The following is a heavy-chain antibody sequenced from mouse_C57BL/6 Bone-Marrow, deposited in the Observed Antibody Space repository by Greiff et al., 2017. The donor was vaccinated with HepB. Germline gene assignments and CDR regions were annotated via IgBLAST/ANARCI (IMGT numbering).Heavy chain of an antibody. J-gene: IGHJ4*01. CDR2: IWRGGST. D-gene: IGHD3-2*02. CDR1: GFSLTSYG. Sequence: VHLVESGPGLVQPSQSLSITCTVSGFSLTSYGVHWVRQSPGKGLEWLGVIWRGGSTDYNAAFMSRLSITKDNSKSQVFFKMNSLQADDTAIYYCAIRQLRYYYAMDYWGQGTSVTVSS. CDR3: AIRQLRYYYAMDY. V-gene: IGHV2-5*01.